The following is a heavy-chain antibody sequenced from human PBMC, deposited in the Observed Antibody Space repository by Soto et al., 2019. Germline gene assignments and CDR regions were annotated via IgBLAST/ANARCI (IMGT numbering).Heavy chain of an antibody. Sequence: QVQLQESGPGLVKPSQTLSLTCTVSGGSISSGGYYWSWIRQHPGKGLEWIGYIYYSGSTYYTPSLQSRVTLSVDTSKNQFSLKLSSVTAADTAVYYCARGGRRSPGMDVWGQGTTVTVSS. CDR3: ARGGRRSPGMDV. CDR1: GGSISSGGYY. CDR2: IYYSGST. J-gene: IGHJ6*02. V-gene: IGHV4-31*03.